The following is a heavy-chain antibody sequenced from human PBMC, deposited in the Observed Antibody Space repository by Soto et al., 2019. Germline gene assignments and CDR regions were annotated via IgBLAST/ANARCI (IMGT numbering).Heavy chain of an antibody. D-gene: IGHD3-3*01. CDR3: AKDRQNVLRFLEWLFRY. CDR2: ISGSGGST. CDR1: GFTVSSYA. Sequence: GGSLRLSCAASGFTVSSYAMSWVRQAPGKGLEWVSAISGSGGSTYYADSVKGRFTISRDNSKNTLYLQMNSLRAEDTAVYYCAKDRQNVLRFLEWLFRYWRQGTLVTVSS. V-gene: IGHV3-23*01. J-gene: IGHJ4*02.